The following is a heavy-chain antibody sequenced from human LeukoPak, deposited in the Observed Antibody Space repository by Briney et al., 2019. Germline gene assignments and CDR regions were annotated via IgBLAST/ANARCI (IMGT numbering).Heavy chain of an antibody. D-gene: IGHD1-26*01. V-gene: IGHV3-20*03. CDR2: IDWDGAST. CDR1: GFTFDAYG. J-gene: IGHJ4*02. CDR3: GIDGGQWEQMAHEY. Sequence: PGGSLRLSFSASGFTFDAYGMGWVPQAPGKGREGCSGIDWDGASTGDAHSVKGRLTISTDNAKTSLYPQMTSLRAEETVLYYWGIDGGQWEQMAHEYWGQGTLVTVSS.